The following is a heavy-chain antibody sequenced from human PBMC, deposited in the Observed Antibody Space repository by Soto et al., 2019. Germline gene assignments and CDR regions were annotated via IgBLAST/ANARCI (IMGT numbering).Heavy chain of an antibody. D-gene: IGHD3-10*01. Sequence: QVQLVQSGAAVKRPGSSVKVSCKASGDTFNFYSINGVRQAPGVGLEWMGRVNTIVSMSNYAQKFKGRVKMTADKSKSTASMEISSLRSEDTDSSDCASSYGSGYRAFDYWGQGALVTVSS. CDR2: VNTIVSMS. V-gene: IGHV1-69*02. CDR3: ASSYGSGYRAFDY. J-gene: IGHJ4*02. CDR1: GDTFNFYS.